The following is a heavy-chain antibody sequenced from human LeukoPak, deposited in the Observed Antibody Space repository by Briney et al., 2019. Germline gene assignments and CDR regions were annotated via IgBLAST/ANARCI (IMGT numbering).Heavy chain of an antibody. D-gene: IGHD3-10*01. Sequence: PGGSLRLSCAASGFTFSDYYMSWIRQPPGKGLEWIGEINHSGSTNYNPSLKSRVTISVDTSKNQFSLKLSSVTAADTAVYYCARRGLWFGELFRVWGQGTLVTVSS. CDR2: INHSGST. J-gene: IGHJ4*02. CDR1: GFTFSDYY. CDR3: ARRGLWFGELFRV. V-gene: IGHV4-34*01.